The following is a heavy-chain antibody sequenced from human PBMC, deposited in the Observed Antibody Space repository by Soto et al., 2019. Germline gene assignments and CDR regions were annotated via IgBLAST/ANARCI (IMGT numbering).Heavy chain of an antibody. D-gene: IGHD3-3*01. V-gene: IGHV4-34*01. CDR3: ARRVLNYELGSGNAKPFAY. Sequence: QVQLQQWGAGLLEPSETLSLTCAVYGGSLSGYYWSWIRQSPGKGLEWIGEINHSGCTIYNPSLKSRINLSVDTPRNHFSLSLRFVTAADTAVYYCARRVLNYELGSGNAKPFAYWGQGTLVSVSS. CDR2: INHSGCT. J-gene: IGHJ4*02. CDR1: GGSLSGYY.